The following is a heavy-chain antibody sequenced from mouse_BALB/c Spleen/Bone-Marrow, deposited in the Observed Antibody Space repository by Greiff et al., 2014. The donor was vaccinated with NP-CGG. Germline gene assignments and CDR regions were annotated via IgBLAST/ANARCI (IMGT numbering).Heavy chain of an antibody. Sequence: VQLQQSGAELVKPGASVKLSCKASGYTFTSYRMHWVKQRPGQGLEWIGEINPSNGRTNYNEKFKSKATLTVDKSSSTAYMQLSSLTSEDSAVYYCARWNYYGSLYWYFDVWGAGTTVTVSS. J-gene: IGHJ1*01. CDR3: ARWNYYGSLYWYFDV. CDR1: GYTFTSYR. CDR2: INPSNGRT. D-gene: IGHD1-1*01. V-gene: IGHV1S81*02.